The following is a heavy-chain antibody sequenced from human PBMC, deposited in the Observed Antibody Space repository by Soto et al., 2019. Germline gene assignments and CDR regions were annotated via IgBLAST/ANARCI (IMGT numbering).Heavy chain of an antibody. V-gene: IGHV1-69*12. D-gene: IGHD6-6*01. Sequence: QVQLVQSGAEVKKPGSSVKVSCKASGGTFSSYAISWVRQAPGQGLEWMGGIIPIFGTANYAQKFQGRVTLTADESTSTAYMELSSLRSEDTALYYWARGESIASFWFDYWGQGTLVTVSS. CDR1: GGTFSSYA. CDR3: ARGESIASFWFDY. J-gene: IGHJ4*02. CDR2: IIPIFGTA.